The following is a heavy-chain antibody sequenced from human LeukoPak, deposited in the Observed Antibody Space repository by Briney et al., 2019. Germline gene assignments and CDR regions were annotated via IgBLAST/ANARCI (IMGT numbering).Heavy chain of an antibody. J-gene: IGHJ6*02. CDR1: GYTFTGYY. CDR2: INPNSGGT. Sequence: ASVKVSCKASGYTFTGYYMHWVRQAPGQGLEWMGWINPNSGGTNYAQKFQGRVTMTRDTSISTAYMELSGLRSDDTAVYYCARDQYYDFWSGYSYYYYGMDVWGQGTTVTVSS. CDR3: ARDQYYDFWSGYSYYYYGMDV. V-gene: IGHV1-2*02. D-gene: IGHD3-3*01.